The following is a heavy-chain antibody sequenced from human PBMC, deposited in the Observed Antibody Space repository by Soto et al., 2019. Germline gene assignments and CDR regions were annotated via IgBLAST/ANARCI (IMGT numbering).Heavy chain of an antibody. D-gene: IGHD6-19*01. J-gene: IGHJ4*02. CDR1: GDSVSSTSAA. CDR2: TYYRSKWYS. V-gene: IGHV6-1*01. CDR3: ARGSYYSGWV. Sequence: QVQLQQSGPGLMQPSQTLSLTCAISGDSVSSTSAAWSWIRQSPSRGLEWLGRTYYRSKWYSDYAVSVKSRITINPDTSKNQFSLQLNSVTPEDTAVYYCARGSYYSGWVWGQGTLVTVSS.